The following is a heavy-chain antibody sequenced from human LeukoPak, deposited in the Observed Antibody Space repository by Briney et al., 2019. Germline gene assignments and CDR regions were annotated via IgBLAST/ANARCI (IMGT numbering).Heavy chain of an antibody. Sequence: PGGSLRLSCATSGFPVETNAMSWVRQAPGKGLEWVATIGNTETFYADSVAGRFTISRDNSKNTVNLQMNRPRVEDTAIYYCAKDWIQFNRVFDCFDSWGQGTLVTVSS. V-gene: IGHV3-23*01. CDR2: IGNTET. CDR3: AKDWIQFNRVFDCFDS. CDR1: GFPVETNA. J-gene: IGHJ4*02. D-gene: IGHD5-18*01.